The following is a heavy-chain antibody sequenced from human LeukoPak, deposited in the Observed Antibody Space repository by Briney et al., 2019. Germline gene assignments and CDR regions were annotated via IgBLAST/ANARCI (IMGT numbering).Heavy chain of an antibody. V-gene: IGHV3-43D*03. CDR3: AKDFGPRGVGATPQY. Sequence: GGSLRFSCAASGFPFDDYGMLWVRQGPGKGLEWVSFISWHGETTYYSDSVKGRFTISRDSGTNSLYLQMNRLRTEDTGFYYCAKDFGPRGVGATPQYWGQGTVVIVSS. J-gene: IGHJ4*02. D-gene: IGHD1-26*01. CDR1: GFPFDDYG. CDR2: ISWHGETT.